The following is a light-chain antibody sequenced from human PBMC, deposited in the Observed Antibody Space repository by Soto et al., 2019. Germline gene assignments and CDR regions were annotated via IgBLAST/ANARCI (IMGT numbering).Light chain of an antibody. CDR1: SSDVGGYNY. CDR2: DVS. J-gene: IGLJ1*01. Sequence: QSVLNQPAPVSGSPGQSITISLTGTSSDVGGYNYVSWYQQHPGKAPKLMIYDVSNRPSGVSNRFSGSKSGNTASLTISGLQAEDEADYYCSSYTSSSTLDVFGTGTKVTVL. V-gene: IGLV2-14*01. CDR3: SSYTSSSTLDV.